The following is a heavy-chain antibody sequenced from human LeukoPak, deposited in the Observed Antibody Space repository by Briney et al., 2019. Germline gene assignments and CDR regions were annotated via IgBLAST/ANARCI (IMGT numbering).Heavy chain of an antibody. J-gene: IGHJ6*03. V-gene: IGHV3-7*01. D-gene: IGHD6-13*01. CDR1: GFTFSSYW. CDR3: AKGSSSWIIGYYYYYMDV. Sequence: PGGSLRLSCAASGFTFSSYWMSWVRQAPGKGLEGVANIKQDGSEKYYVDSVKGRFTISRDNSKNTLYLQMNSLRAEDTAVYYCAKGSSSWIIGYYYYYMDVWGKGTTVTISS. CDR2: IKQDGSEK.